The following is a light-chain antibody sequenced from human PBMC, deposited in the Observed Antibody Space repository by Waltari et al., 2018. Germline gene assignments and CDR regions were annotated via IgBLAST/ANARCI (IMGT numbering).Light chain of an antibody. CDR1: QTVRTTY. CDR3: QQYDISPLT. Sequence: EIVLTQSPGTLSLSPGERATLSCRASQTVRTTYLAWYQQKPGQALTLLIYGASSRATAIPDRFSGSGSGTDFSLTISSLEPEDFAVYYCQQYDISPLTFGGGTKVEIK. J-gene: IGKJ4*01. V-gene: IGKV3-20*01. CDR2: GAS.